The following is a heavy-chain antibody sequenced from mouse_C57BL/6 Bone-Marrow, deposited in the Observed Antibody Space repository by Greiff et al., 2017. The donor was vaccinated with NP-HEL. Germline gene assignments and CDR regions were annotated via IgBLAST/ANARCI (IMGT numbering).Heavy chain of an antibody. J-gene: IGHJ2*01. CDR3: ASYDVHYPFDY. CDR2: IYPGGGET. Sequence: VQLQQSGAELVKPGASVKLSCTASGFNIKDYYMHWVKQRTEQGLEWIGGIYPGGGETKYTAKFQGKATITADTSSNTAYLQLSSLTSEDTAVYYCASYDVHYPFDYWGQGTTLTVSS. D-gene: IGHD2-3*01. CDR1: GFNIKDYY. V-gene: IGHV14-2*01.